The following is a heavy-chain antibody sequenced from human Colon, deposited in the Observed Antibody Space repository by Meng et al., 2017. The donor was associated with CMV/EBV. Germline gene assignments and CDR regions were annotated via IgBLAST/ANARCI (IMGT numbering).Heavy chain of an antibody. Sequence: CTVSGDSISGSTYYWTWIRQPPGKGLEWIGYIYYSGSTNSNPSLKSRVTISVDPSKNQFSLKLNSVTAADTAIYYCARMITVGHFDPWGQGALVTVSS. CDR2: IYYSGST. D-gene: IGHD3-16*01. CDR1: GDSISGSTYY. J-gene: IGHJ5*02. V-gene: IGHV4-61*01. CDR3: ARMITVGHFDP.